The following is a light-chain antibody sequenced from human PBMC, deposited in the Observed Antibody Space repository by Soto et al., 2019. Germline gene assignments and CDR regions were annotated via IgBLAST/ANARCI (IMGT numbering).Light chain of an antibody. V-gene: IGKV1-39*01. J-gene: IGKJ1*01. Sequence: DIQMTQSPSSLSASVGNRVTITCRASQSISTYLNWYQKKPGKAPNLLIYDASRLQSGVPSRFSGSGSGTEFTLTISSLQPDDFATYYCQQFNTSPWTFGQGTKVDIK. CDR2: DAS. CDR1: QSISTY. CDR3: QQFNTSPWT.